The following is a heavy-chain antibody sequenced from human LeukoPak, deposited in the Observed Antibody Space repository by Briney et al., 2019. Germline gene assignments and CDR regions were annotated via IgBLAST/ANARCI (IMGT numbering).Heavy chain of an antibody. Sequence: SGGSLRLSCAASGFTFSNAWMSWVRQAPGKGLEWVGRIKSKTDGGTTDYAAPVKGRFTISRDDSKNTLYLQMNSLKTEDTAVYYCTTGPKIGVSSYYYMDVWGKGTTVTVSS. CDR2: IKSKTDGGTT. D-gene: IGHD2-8*01. J-gene: IGHJ6*03. CDR3: TTGPKIGVSSYYYMDV. CDR1: GFTFSNAW. V-gene: IGHV3-15*01.